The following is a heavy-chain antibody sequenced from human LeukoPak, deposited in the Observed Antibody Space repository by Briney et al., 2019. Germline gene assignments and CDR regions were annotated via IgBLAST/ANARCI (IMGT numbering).Heavy chain of an antibody. D-gene: IGHD3-10*01. J-gene: IGHJ6*03. CDR1: GGSFSGYY. Sequence: PSETLSLTCAVYGGSFSGYYWSWIRQPPGKGLECIGEINDSGSTNYNPSLKSRVTISVDTSKNQFSLKLSSVTAADTAVYYCARGPGYYGSGSYYSYYYYYYMDVWGKGTTVTVSS. CDR2: INDSGST. CDR3: ARGPGYYGSGSYYSYYYYYYMDV. V-gene: IGHV4-34*01.